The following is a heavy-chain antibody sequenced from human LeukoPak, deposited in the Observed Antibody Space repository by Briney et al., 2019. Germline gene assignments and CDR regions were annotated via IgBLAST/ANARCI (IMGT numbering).Heavy chain of an antibody. Sequence: ASVTASCKPSGYTFTRYAIHWVRQAPGQRLEWMGWINGGNGNTKYSQKFQGRVTITRDTSASTVYMELRSLRSEDTAVYYCARASYDLLTANSLNWFDPWGQGTLVTVSS. CDR1: GYTFTRYA. CDR3: ARASYDLLTANSLNWFDP. CDR2: INGGNGNT. D-gene: IGHD3-9*01. J-gene: IGHJ5*02. V-gene: IGHV1-3*01.